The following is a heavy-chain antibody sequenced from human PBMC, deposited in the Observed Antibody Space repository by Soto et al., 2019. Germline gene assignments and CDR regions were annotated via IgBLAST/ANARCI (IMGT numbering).Heavy chain of an antibody. V-gene: IGHV4-34*01. Sequence: QVQLQQWGAGRLKPSETLSLTCAVYGGSFSGYYWSWIRQPPGKGLEWIGEINHSGSTNYNPSLKSRVTISVDTSKNQFSLKLSSVTAADTAVYYCASWGWLPNFDYWGQGTLVTVSS. CDR1: GGSFSGYY. CDR2: INHSGST. CDR3: ASWGWLPNFDY. D-gene: IGHD2-15*01. J-gene: IGHJ4*02.